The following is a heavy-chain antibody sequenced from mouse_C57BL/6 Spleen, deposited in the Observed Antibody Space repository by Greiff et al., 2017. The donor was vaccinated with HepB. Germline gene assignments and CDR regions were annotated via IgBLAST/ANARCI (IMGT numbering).Heavy chain of an antibody. CDR1: GYTFTSYG. D-gene: IGHD1-1*01. CDR2: IYPRSGNT. J-gene: IGHJ1*03. V-gene: IGHV1-81*01. CDR3: ARGDYYGSSYGWYFDV. Sequence: QVQLQQSGAELARPGASVKLSCKASGYTFTSYGISWVKQRTGQGLEWIGEIYPRSGNTYYNEKFKGKATLTADKSSSTAYMELRSLTSEDSAVYCCARGDYYGSSYGWYFDVWGTGTTVTVAS.